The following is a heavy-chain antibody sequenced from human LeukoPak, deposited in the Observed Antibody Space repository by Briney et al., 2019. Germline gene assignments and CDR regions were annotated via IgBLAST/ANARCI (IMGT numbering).Heavy chain of an antibody. CDR1: GYTFSDYW. CDR2: IYPRDSDT. D-gene: IGHD3-9*01. CDR3: ARSRYYDILTGHGGIFDY. J-gene: IGHJ4*02. Sequence: GESLKISCQTSGYTFSDYWIGWVRQMPGKGLEWMGIIYPRDSDTKYSPSFQGQVVISADKSINTAYLQWSSLKASDTAMYYCARSRYYDILTGHGGIFDYWGQGTLVTVSS. V-gene: IGHV5-51*01.